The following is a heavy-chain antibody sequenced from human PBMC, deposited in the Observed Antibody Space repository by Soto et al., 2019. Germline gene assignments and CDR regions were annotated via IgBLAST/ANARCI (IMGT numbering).Heavy chain of an antibody. Sequence: QVQLVQSGAEVKKPGASVKVSCKASGYTFTSYYMHWVRQAPGQGLEWMGIINPSGGSTSYAQKFXAXXTRTRDTPTSTVYMELSSLRSEATAADSCASALGRWGQGTLVTVSS. J-gene: IGHJ4*02. CDR3: ASALGR. CDR2: INPSGGST. CDR1: GYTFTSYY. V-gene: IGHV1-46*03.